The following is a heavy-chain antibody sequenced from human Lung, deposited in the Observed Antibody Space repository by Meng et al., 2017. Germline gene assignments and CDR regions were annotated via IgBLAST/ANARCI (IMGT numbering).Heavy chain of an antibody. D-gene: IGHD4-17*01. V-gene: IGHV1-46*01. J-gene: IGHJ5*02. CDR2: INPSDGYT. Sequence: VQLVQSGAEVKNPGASVKVSCKASGYTFTRHWMHWVRQAPGQGLEWMGIINPSDGYTMYEQKFQDRITITGDTSTGTVYMELSGLRSEDTAVYYCTRDHSTADVTVWWFDPWGQGTLVTVSS. CDR1: GYTFTRHW. CDR3: TRDHSTADVTVWWFDP.